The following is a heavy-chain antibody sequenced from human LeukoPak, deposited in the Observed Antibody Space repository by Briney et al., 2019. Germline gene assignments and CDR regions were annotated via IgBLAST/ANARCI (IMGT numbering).Heavy chain of an antibody. V-gene: IGHV4-39*01. J-gene: IGHJ4*02. D-gene: IGHD6-13*01. Sequence: SETLSLTCTVSGGSISSSSYYWGWIRQPPGKGLDWIGSIYYSGSTYYNPSLNSRVTISVDTSKNQFSLKLSSVTAADTAVYYCASPGIAAASFDYWGEGTLVTVSS. CDR2: IYYSGST. CDR1: GGSISSSSYY. CDR3: ASPGIAAASFDY.